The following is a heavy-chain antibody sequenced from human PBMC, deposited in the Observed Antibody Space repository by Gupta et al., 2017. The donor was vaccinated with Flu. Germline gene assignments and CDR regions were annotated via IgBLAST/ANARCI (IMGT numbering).Heavy chain of an antibody. CDR3: AKDRSDVLYSSNWYIDS. D-gene: IGHD6-13*01. Sequence: GRQAPGKGLEWVAVISYDGTNHYYAASVKGRFTIARDNSKNTLSLQMNSLIPEDTDLYYCAKDRSDVLYSSNWYIDSWGQGPLVTVTT. V-gene: IGHV3-30*18. J-gene: IGHJ4*02. CDR2: ISYDGTNH.